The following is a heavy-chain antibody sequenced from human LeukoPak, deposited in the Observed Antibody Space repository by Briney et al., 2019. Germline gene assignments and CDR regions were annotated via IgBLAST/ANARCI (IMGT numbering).Heavy chain of an antibody. CDR2: INLSVTT. Sequence: SETLSLTCAVCGGSLSGYYWCWMRQPPGEGREGIGEINLSVTTNYSPSLTSRVNISLDTSKNKFSLILKSVTAADTAVYYCMRPARAMVRGAINGFDPWGQGTLVTVSS. CDR3: MRPARAMVRGAINGFDP. D-gene: IGHD3-10*01. V-gene: IGHV4-34*01. CDR1: GGSLSGYY. J-gene: IGHJ5*02.